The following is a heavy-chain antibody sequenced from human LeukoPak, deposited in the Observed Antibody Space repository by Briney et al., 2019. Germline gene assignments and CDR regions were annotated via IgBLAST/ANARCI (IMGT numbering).Heavy chain of an antibody. Sequence: PGGSLRLSCAASGFTFSSYSMNWVRQAPGKGLEWVAFIRYDGSNKYYADSVKGRFTISRDNSKNTLYLQMNSLRAEDTAVYYCARVGLRARWLVPWYFDYWGQGTLVTVSS. J-gene: IGHJ4*02. V-gene: IGHV3-30*02. CDR1: GFTFSSYS. D-gene: IGHD6-19*01. CDR3: ARVGLRARWLVPWYFDY. CDR2: IRYDGSNK.